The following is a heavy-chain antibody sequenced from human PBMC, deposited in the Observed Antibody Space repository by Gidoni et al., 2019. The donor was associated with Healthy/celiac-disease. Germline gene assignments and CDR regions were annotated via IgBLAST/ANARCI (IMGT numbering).Heavy chain of an antibody. D-gene: IGHD2-2*01. Sequence: QVQLQESGPGLVKPSQTLSLTCTVSGGSISSGSYYWSWIRQPAGKGLEWIGRIYTSGSTNYNPSLKSRVTISVDTSKNQFSLKLSSVTAADTAVYYCARDPRGRVGDYYFDYWGQGTLVTVSS. CDR3: ARDPRGRVGDYYFDY. CDR1: GGSISSGSYY. V-gene: IGHV4-61*02. CDR2: IYTSGST. J-gene: IGHJ4*02.